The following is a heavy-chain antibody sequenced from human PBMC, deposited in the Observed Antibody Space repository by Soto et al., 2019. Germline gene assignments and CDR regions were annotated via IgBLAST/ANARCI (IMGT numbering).Heavy chain of an antibody. CDR2: ISAYNDNT. J-gene: IGHJ4*02. V-gene: IGHV1-18*01. Sequence: QVQLVQSGAEVKKPGASVKVSCKASGYTFTSYGISWVRQAPGQGLEWMGWISAYNDNTNYAQKFRGRVTMTTDTSTSTAYIELRSLRSDDTAVYYCARDHTEWLVHCDYWGQGTLVTVSS. CDR3: ARDHTEWLVHCDY. CDR1: GYTFTSYG. D-gene: IGHD6-19*01.